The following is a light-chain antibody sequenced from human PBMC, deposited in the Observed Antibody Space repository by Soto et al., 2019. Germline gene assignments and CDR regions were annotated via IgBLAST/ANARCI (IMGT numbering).Light chain of an antibody. V-gene: IGKV3-11*01. J-gene: IGKJ2*01. CDR2: DAS. CDR1: QSVSSY. CDR3: KQRSNWPPYT. Sequence: EIVLTQSPATLSLSPGERATLSCRASQSVSSYLAWYQQKPGQAPGRLIYDASNRATGIPARFSGSGSGTDFTLTISSLEPEDFAVYYCKQRSNWPPYTFGQGTKLEIK.